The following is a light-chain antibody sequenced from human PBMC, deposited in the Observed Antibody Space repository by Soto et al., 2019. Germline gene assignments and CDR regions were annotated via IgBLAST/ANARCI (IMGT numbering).Light chain of an antibody. J-gene: IGLJ1*01. CDR1: SSDVGDNNY. CDR3: SSYTSSSTLYV. V-gene: IGLV2-14*01. Sequence: QSALTQPASVSGSPGQSITISCTGTSSDVGDNNYVSWYQQHPGKAPKLMIYDVTHRPSGISNRFSGSKSGNTASLTISGLQAEDEADYYCSSYTSSSTLYVFGTGTKLTGL. CDR2: DVT.